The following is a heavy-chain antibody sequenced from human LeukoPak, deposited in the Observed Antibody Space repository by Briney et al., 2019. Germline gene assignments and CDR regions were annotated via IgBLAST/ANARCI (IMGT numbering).Heavy chain of an antibody. D-gene: IGHD2-15*01. J-gene: IGHJ6*02. V-gene: IGHV1-69*01. CDR1: GGTLNSFA. Sequence: SSVKVSCKASGGTLNSFAISWVRQAPGQGLEWMGGIISIFGTANYAQEFQGGVTITADESTNTAYMELSSLRSEDTAVYYCASRYCSAGRCDSSYYYYGMDVWGQGTTVTVSS. CDR3: ASRYCSAGRCDSSYYYYGMDV. CDR2: IISIFGTA.